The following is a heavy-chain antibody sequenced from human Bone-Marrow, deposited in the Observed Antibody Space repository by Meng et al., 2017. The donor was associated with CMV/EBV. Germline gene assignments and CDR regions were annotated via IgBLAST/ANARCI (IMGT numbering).Heavy chain of an antibody. D-gene: IGHD3-3*01. J-gene: IGHJ4*02. CDR3: ARGSFTIFGVVPDY. CDR2: ISSSSTYK. CDR1: GFPFRTYS. Sequence: GGSLRLSCAASGFPFRTYSMNWVRQAPGKGLEWVSSISSSSTYKHYADSVEGRFTISRDNAKNSLYLQMNSLRAEDTAVYYCARGSFTIFGVVPDYWGQGTLVTVSS. V-gene: IGHV3-21*01.